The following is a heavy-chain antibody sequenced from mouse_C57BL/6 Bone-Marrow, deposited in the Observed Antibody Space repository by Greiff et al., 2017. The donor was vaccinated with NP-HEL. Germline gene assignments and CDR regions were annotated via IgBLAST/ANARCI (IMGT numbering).Heavy chain of an antibody. CDR1: GYSITSGYY. J-gene: IGHJ2*01. CDR2: ISYDGSN. Sequence: EVQLQQSGPGLVKPSQSLSLTCSVTGYSITSGYYRNWIRQFPGNKLEWMGYISYDGSNNYNPSLKNRISITRDTSKNQFFLKLNSVTTEDTATYYCARDYYWGQGTTLTVSS. CDR3: ARDYY. V-gene: IGHV3-6*01.